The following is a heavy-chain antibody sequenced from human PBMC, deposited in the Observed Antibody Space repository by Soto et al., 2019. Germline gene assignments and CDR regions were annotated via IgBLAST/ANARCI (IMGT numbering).Heavy chain of an antibody. J-gene: IGHJ6*01. Sequence: QVQLEQSAPEVKKPGASVKVSCKASGYTFTTYGISWVRQAPGQGLEWLGWINTHNGNTNYAQNLQGRVILTADTSTSTALVELRSLRSDDTAIYYCTREGSAPHYYYGMD. D-gene: IGHD6-19*01. CDR3: TREGSAPHYYYGMD. CDR2: INTHNGNT. CDR1: GYTFTTYG. V-gene: IGHV1-18*01.